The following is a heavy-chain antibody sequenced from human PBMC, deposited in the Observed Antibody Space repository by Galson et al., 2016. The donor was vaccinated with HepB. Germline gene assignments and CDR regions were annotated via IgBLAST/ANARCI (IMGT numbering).Heavy chain of an antibody. CDR3: ARYGNVFGQKNRTFDY. V-gene: IGHV5-51*01. CDR1: GYSFTTYW. D-gene: IGHD3-16*01. CDR2: IYPADSDT. J-gene: IGHJ4*02. Sequence: QSGAEVKKPGESLKISCKGSGYSFTTYWIAWVRQVPGKGLEWMGIIYPADSDTSYNPSFQGQITLSADTSISTAYLQWSSLKASDTAMYFCARYGNVFGQKNRTFDYWGQGTLVTVSS.